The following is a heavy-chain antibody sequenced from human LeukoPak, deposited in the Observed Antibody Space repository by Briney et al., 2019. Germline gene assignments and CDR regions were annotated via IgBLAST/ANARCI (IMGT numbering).Heavy chain of an antibody. CDR2: IYYNGRT. V-gene: IGHV4-59*01. CDR1: GGSIGTSY. Sequence: PSETLSLTCTVSGGSIGTSYWSWIRKPPGKGLEWIGYIYYNGRTNSNSSLKSRVTTSVDTSKNQFSLKLSSVTAADTAVYYCARGAGYYDILTGYIRGYFFDYWGQGILVTVSS. CDR3: ARGAGYYDILTGYIRGYFFDY. J-gene: IGHJ4*02. D-gene: IGHD3-9*01.